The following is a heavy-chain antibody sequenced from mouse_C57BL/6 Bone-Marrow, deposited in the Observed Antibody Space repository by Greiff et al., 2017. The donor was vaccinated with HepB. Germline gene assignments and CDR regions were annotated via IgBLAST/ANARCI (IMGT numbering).Heavy chain of an antibody. CDR2: ISYSGST. J-gene: IGHJ2*01. CDR3: ARAYGSSYYYFDY. V-gene: IGHV3-1*01. CDR1: GYSITSGYD. Sequence: EVQRVESGPGMVKPSQSLSLTCTVTGYSITSGYDWHWIRHFPGNKLEWMGYISYSGSTNYNPSLKSRISITHDTSKNHFFLKLNSVTTEDTATYYCARAYGSSYYYFDYWGQGTTLTVSS. D-gene: IGHD1-1*01.